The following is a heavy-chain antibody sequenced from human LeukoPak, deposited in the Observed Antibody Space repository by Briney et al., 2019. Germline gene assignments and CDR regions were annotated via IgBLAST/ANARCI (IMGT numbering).Heavy chain of an antibody. V-gene: IGHV1-46*01. D-gene: IGHD6-6*01. J-gene: IGHJ4*02. CDR2: INPSGGST. Sequence: GASVKVSCKASGYTFTSYGISWVRQAPGQGLEWMGIINPSGGSTSYAQKFQGRVTMTRDTSTSTVYMELSSLRSEDTAVYYCAREMASSSSPDYWGQGTLVTVSS. CDR1: GYTFTSYG. CDR3: AREMASSSSPDY.